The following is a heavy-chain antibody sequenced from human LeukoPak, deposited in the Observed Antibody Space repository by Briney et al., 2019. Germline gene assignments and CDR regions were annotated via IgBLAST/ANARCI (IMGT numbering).Heavy chain of an antibody. CDR3: ARQPCSSTSCYGPRDWFDP. V-gene: IGHV4-39*01. D-gene: IGHD2-2*01. J-gene: IGHJ5*02. CDR2: IYYSGST. CDR1: GGSISSSSYY. Sequence: SETLSLTCTVSGGSISSSSYYWGWIRQPPGKGLEWIGSIYYSGSTYYNPSLKSRVTISVDTSKNQFSLKLSSVTAADTAVYYCARQPCSSTSCYGPRDWFDPWGQGTLVTVSS.